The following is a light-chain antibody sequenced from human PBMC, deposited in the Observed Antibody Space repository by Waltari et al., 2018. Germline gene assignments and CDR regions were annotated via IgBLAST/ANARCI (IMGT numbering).Light chain of an antibody. CDR3: QQYDNPLLT. V-gene: IGKV1-33*01. Sequence: DIQMTQSPSTLSASVGDRVTITCRASQSINNWLAWFQQKPGKAPKLLIYDASNLETGVPSRFSGSGSGTDFTFTISSLQPEDIATYYCQQYDNPLLTFGGGTKVEIK. CDR1: QSINNW. J-gene: IGKJ4*01. CDR2: DAS.